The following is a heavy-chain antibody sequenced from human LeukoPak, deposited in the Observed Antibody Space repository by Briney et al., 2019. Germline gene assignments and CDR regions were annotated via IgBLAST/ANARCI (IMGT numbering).Heavy chain of an antibody. CDR2: INQDGSEK. V-gene: IGHV3-7*01. D-gene: IGHD3-22*01. J-gene: IGHJ3*02. CDR1: KFTFSAYW. CDR3: ARAPYDSTGYETPLAFDI. Sequence: GGSLRLSCAASKFTFSAYWMSWVRQAPGKGLEWVANINQDGSEKSYVDSVRGRFTISRDNAKNSLYLQMNSLRAEDTAVYYCARAPYDSTGYETPLAFDIWGQGTMVTVSS.